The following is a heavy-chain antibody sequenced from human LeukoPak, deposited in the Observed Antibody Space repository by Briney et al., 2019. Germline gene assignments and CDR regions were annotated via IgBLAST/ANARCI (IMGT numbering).Heavy chain of an antibody. CDR2: MNQDGSEK. V-gene: IGHV3-7*03. Sequence: GGSLRLSCAASGFTFSSYWMSWVRQAPGKGLEWVANMNQDGSEKYYVDSVKGRFTISRDNAKNSLYLQMNSLRAEDTAVYYCAKITGVYNNWYFDYWGQGTLVTVSS. CDR3: AKITGVYNNWYFDY. CDR1: GFTFSSYW. D-gene: IGHD1-20*01. J-gene: IGHJ4*02.